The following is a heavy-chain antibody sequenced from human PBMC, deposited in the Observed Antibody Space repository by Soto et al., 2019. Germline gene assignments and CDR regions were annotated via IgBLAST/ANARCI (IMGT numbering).Heavy chain of an antibody. Sequence: EVQLVQSGAEVKKPGESLRISCQGFGFSFTNYWIAWVRQMPDKGLEWLGIIYPSDSDTKYSPSFQGQATISVDKSISTAYLQWSSLKASDTAMYYCAKGLFQTSYGMDVWGQGTTVTVSS. J-gene: IGHJ6*02. CDR3: AKGLFQTSYGMDV. CDR1: GFSFTNYW. V-gene: IGHV5-51*01. CDR2: IYPSDSDT.